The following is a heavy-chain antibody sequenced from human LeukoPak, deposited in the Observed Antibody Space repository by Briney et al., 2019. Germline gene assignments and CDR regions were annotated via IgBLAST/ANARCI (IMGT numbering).Heavy chain of an antibody. CDR3: ARDFSWGVDS. CDR1: AYSCTGYF. CDR2: INANSGDT. J-gene: IGHJ4*02. V-gene: IGHV1-2*02. D-gene: IGHD3-10*01. Sequence: ASVTVSCKTSAYSCTGYFFHWIRQAPGQGLEWMGWINANSGDTNYAQQFQGRLTMTRDRSISTVYMELSRLRTDDTAVYYCARDFSWGVDSWGQGTLVTVSS.